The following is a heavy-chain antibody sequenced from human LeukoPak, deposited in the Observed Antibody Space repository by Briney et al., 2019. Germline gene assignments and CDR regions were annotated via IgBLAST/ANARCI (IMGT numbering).Heavy chain of an antibody. CDR1: GFTFSSYA. CDR3: AKILRRVDY. V-gene: IGHV3-30-3*02. J-gene: IGHJ4*02. CDR2: ISYDGSNK. Sequence: GGSLRLSCAASGFTFSSYAMHWVRQAPGKGLEWVAVISYDGSNKYYADSVKGRFTISRDNSKNTLYLQMNSLRAEDTAVHYCAKILRRVDYWGQGTLVTVSS.